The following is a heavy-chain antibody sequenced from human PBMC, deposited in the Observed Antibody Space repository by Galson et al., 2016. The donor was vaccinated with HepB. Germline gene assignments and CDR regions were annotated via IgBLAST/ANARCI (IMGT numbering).Heavy chain of an antibody. D-gene: IGHD2-15*01. CDR3: TKDPNCLNCDS. J-gene: IGHJ4*02. CDR1: GFTFSNAW. V-gene: IGHV3-15*01. Sequence: SLRLSCAASGFTFSNAWMNWVRQAPGKGLEWVGRIKSKTEGGTIDYAAPVKGRFTISRDDSKNILYLQMNSLKTEDTAVYYCTKDPNCLNCDSWGQGILVTVSS. CDR2: IKSKTEGGTI.